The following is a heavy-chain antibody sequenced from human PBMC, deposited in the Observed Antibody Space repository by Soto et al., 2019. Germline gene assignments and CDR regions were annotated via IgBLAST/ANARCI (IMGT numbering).Heavy chain of an antibody. CDR2: IKQDGSEK. Sequence: PGGSLRLSCAASGFTFSSYWMSWVRQAPGKGLEWVANIKQDGSEKYYVDSVKGRFTISRDNAKNSLYLQMNSLRAEDTAVYYCAREPRTHYYYYYGMDVWGQGTTVTVSS. CDR3: AREPRTHYYYYYGMDV. V-gene: IGHV3-7*03. J-gene: IGHJ6*02. CDR1: GFTFSSYW.